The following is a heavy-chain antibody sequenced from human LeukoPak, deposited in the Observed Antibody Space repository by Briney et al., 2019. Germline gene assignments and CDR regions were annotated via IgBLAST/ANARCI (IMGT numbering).Heavy chain of an antibody. V-gene: IGHV4-59*01. J-gene: IGHJ4*02. Sequence: KPSETLSLTCTVSGGSISASYWSWIRQPPGKGLEWIGFAYYSGSTDYNPSLKSRVTISVDTSKNQFSLKVNSVIAADTAVYYCARAPYYDSSGFYFQDWGQGTLVTVSS. D-gene: IGHD3-22*01. CDR1: GGSISASY. CDR3: ARAPYYDSSGFYFQD. CDR2: AYYSGST.